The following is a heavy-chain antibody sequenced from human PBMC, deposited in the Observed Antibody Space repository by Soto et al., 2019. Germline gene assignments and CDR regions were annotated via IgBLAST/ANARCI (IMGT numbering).Heavy chain of an antibody. Sequence: TGGSLSLSCAASGFTFSSYSMNWVRQAPGKGLEWVSSISSSSYIYYADSVKGRFTISRDNAKNSLYLQMNSLRAEDTAVYYCARDYSGYDPYFDYWGQGTLVTVSS. V-gene: IGHV3-21*01. CDR3: ARDYSGYDPYFDY. J-gene: IGHJ4*02. CDR1: GFTFSSYS. CDR2: ISSSSYI. D-gene: IGHD5-12*01.